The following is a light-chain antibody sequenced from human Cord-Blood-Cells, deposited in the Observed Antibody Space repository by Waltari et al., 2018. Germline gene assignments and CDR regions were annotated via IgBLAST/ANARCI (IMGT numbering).Light chain of an antibody. CDR1: QSISSY. CDR3: QQSYSTPYS. J-gene: IGKJ2*03. Sequence: DIQMTQSPSSLSASVGDRVTITCRASQSISSYLNWYQQKPGKAPKLLIYAASILQSGVPSRFSGSVSETDFTLTISSLQPEDFATYYCQQSYSTPYSFGQGTKLEIK. V-gene: IGKV1-39*01. CDR2: AAS.